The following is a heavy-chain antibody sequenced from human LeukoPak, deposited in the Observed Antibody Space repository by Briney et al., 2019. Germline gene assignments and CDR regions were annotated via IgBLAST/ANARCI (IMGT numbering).Heavy chain of an antibody. J-gene: IGHJ4*02. V-gene: IGHV4-39*07. CDR1: GGSISSSSYY. CDR2: IYYSGST. D-gene: IGHD4-17*01. Sequence: PSETLSLTCTVSGGSISSSSYYWGWIRQPPGKGLEWIGSIYYSGSTYYNPSLKSRVTISVDTSKNQFSLKLSSVTAADTAVYYCARIRGILYGDYVFDYWGQGTLVTVSS. CDR3: ARIRGILYGDYVFDY.